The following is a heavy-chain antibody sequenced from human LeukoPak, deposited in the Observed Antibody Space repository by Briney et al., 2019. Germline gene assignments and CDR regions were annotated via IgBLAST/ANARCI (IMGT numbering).Heavy chain of an antibody. V-gene: IGHV3-23*01. CDR3: AKGRPPGIAVAGTPFDY. CDR1: GFTFSSYA. Sequence: GGSLRLSCAASGFTFSSYAMSWVRQAPGKGLEWVSAISGSGGSTYYADSVKGRFTISRDNSKNTLYLQMNSLRAEDTAVHYCAKGRPPGIAVAGTPFDYWGQGTLVTVSS. D-gene: IGHD6-19*01. CDR2: ISGSGGST. J-gene: IGHJ4*02.